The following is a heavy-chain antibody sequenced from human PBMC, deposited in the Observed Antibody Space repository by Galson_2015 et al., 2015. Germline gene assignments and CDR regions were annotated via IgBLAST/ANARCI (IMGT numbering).Heavy chain of an antibody. V-gene: IGHV3-7*03. CDR1: GFTFSSYW. CDR3: ARDGYYDSSGYYDYYYGMDV. Sequence: SLRLSCAASGFTFSSYWMSWVRQAPGKGLEWVANIKQDGSEKYYVDSVKGRFTISRDNAKNSLYLQMNSLRAEDTAVYYCARDGYYDSSGYYDYYYGMDVWGQGTTVTVSS. D-gene: IGHD3-22*01. J-gene: IGHJ6*02. CDR2: IKQDGSEK.